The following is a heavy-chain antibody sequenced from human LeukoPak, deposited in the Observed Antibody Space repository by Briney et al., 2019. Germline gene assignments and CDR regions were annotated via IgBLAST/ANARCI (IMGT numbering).Heavy chain of an antibody. CDR2: INHSGST. CDR3: ARYRSGGSGSYYYYYMDV. D-gene: IGHD3-10*01. V-gene: IGHV4-34*01. J-gene: IGHJ6*03. Sequence: SETLSLTCAVYGGSFSGYYWSWIRQPPGKGLEWIGEINHSGSTNYNPSLKSRVTISVDTSKNQFSLKLSSVTAADTAVYYCARYRSGGSGSYYYYYMDVWGKGTTVTVSS. CDR1: GGSFSGYY.